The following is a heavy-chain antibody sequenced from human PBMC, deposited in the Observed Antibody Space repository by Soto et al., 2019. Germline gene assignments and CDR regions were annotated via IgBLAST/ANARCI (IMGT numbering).Heavy chain of an antibody. V-gene: IGHV1-18*01. CDR3: ARDSGMWELLEYYYYGMDV. Sequence: VASVKVSCKASGYTFTSYGISWVRQAPGQGLEWMGWISAYNGNTNYAQKLQGRVTMTTDTSTSTAYMELRSLRSDDTAVYYCARDSGMWELLEYYYYGMDVWGQGTTVTVSS. D-gene: IGHD1-26*01. J-gene: IGHJ6*02. CDR1: GYTFTSYG. CDR2: ISAYNGNT.